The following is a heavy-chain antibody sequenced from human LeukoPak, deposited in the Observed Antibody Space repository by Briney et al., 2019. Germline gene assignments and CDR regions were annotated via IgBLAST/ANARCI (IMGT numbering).Heavy chain of an antibody. J-gene: IGHJ4*02. D-gene: IGHD3-22*01. CDR1: GYSISSGYY. CDR2: IYHSGST. V-gene: IGHV4-38-2*01. Sequence: SETLSLTCAVSGYSISSGYYWGWIRQPPGKGLERIGSIYHSGSTYYNPSLKSRVTISVDTSKNQFSLKLSSVTAADTAVYYCARHPGQWLGYFDYWGQGTLVTVSS. CDR3: ARHPGQWLGYFDY.